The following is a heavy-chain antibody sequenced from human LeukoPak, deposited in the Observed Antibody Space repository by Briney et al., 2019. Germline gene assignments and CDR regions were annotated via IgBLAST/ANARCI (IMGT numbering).Heavy chain of an antibody. D-gene: IGHD6-19*01. CDR1: GGSFSGYY. J-gene: IGHJ6*03. Sequence: RSETLSLTCAVYGGSFSGYYWSWIRQPPGKGLEWIGEINHSGSTNYNPSLKSRVTISVDTPKKQFSLKLRSVTAADTAVFYCARGAQQWNYYYYYMDVWGKGTTVTVSS. CDR2: INHSGST. CDR3: ARGAQQWNYYYYYMDV. V-gene: IGHV4-34*01.